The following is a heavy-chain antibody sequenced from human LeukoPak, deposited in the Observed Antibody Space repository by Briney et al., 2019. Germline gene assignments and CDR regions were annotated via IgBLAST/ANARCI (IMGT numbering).Heavy chain of an antibody. CDR1: GFTFSSYA. V-gene: IGHV3-23*01. J-gene: IGHJ4*02. CDR3: AKDAGDSYHYYFDY. D-gene: IGHD2-21*02. Sequence: GGSLRLSCAASGFTFSSYAMSWVRQAPGKGLEWVSFTSGSGGSTYYADSVKGRFTISRDNSKNTLYRHMKSLRVEDTAVEHCAKDAGDSYHYYFDYWGQGTLVTVSS. CDR2: TSGSGGST.